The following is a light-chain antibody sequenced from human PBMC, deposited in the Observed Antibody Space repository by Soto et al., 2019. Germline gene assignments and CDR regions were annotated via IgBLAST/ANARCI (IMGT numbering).Light chain of an antibody. CDR3: AAWDDSLNGVL. CDR1: SSNIGSNG. Sequence: QSVLAQPPSVSEAPRQRVTISCSGSSSNIGSNGVHWYQQLPGKAPKLLIYYDDLLPSGVSDRFSGSKSGTSASLAISGLQSEDEADYYRAAWDDSLNGVLFGGGTKLTVL. V-gene: IGLV1-36*01. CDR2: YDD. J-gene: IGLJ2*01.